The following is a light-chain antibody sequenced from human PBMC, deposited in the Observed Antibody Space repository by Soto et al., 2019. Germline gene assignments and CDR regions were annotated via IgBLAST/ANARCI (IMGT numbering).Light chain of an antibody. CDR2: GAS. V-gene: IGKV3-20*01. CDR3: QQYGSSPTWT. Sequence: EIVLTQSPGTLSLSPGERATLSCRASQSVSSSYLAWYQQKPGQAPRLLIYGASSMATGIPDRFSGSGSGTDFTLTISRLEPEDFAEYYCQQYGSSPTWTFGQGTKVEIK. CDR1: QSVSSSY. J-gene: IGKJ1*01.